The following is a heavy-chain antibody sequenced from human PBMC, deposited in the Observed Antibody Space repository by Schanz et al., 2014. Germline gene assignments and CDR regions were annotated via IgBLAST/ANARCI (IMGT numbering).Heavy chain of an antibody. J-gene: IGHJ3*01. V-gene: IGHV3-48*01. Sequence: EVQLVESGGGLAQPGGSLRLSCAASGITFSGYSMNWVRQAPGKGLEWVSYISGSSSTKYYADSVKGRFTISRDNGKNSLYLKINSVRAEDTSVYLCARDYESALSSPRHDAFDVWGQGTVXTVSS. CDR3: ARDYESALSSPRHDAFDV. CDR1: GITFSGYS. D-gene: IGHD3-22*01. CDR2: ISGSSSTK.